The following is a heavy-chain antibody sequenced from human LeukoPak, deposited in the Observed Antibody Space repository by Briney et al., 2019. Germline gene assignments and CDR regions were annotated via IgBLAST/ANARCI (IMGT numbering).Heavy chain of an antibody. V-gene: IGHV4-39*07. CDR3: ARASTIFGHFAY. CDR1: GGSISVTPYY. Sequence: SETLSLTCAISGGSISVTPYYWGWIRQPPGKGLEWIGSIYYSGSTYYNPSLKSRLTISVDTSKNQFSLKLSSVTAADTAVYYCARASTIFGHFAYWGRGTLVTVSS. CDR2: IYYSGST. J-gene: IGHJ4*02. D-gene: IGHD3-3*01.